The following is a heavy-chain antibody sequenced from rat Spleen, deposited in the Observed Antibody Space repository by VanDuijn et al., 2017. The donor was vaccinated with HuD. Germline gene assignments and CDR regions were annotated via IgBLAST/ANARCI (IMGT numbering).Heavy chain of an antibody. CDR1: GYSITSSYR. CDR3: ARAAMNWYFDF. J-gene: IGHJ1*01. CDR2: INDAGST. V-gene: IGHV3-3*01. D-gene: IGHD1-2*01. Sequence: EVQLQESGPGLVKPSQSLSLTCSVTGYSITSSYRWNWIRKFPGNKLEWMGYINDAGSTIYSPTLKSQISITRDTSKNQFFLQLTSVTTEDTATYYWARAAMNWYFDFWGPGTMVTVSS.